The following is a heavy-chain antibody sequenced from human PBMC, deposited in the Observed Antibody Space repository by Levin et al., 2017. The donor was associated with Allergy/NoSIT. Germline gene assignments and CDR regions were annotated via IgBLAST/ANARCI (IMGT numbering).Heavy chain of an antibody. CDR2: IYHNGDT. CDR3: AKMGGFSRALGMDV. J-gene: IGHJ6*02. Sequence: SETLSLTCAVSDVTIDTNNWWTWVRQPPGKGLEWIGEIYHNGDTHYNPSLKSRLTISVDTSNNRFHLRLDSLTAADTAVYYCAKMGGFSRALGMDVWGHGTTVIVSS. CDR1: DVTIDTNNW. D-gene: IGHD3-16*01. V-gene: IGHV4-4*02.